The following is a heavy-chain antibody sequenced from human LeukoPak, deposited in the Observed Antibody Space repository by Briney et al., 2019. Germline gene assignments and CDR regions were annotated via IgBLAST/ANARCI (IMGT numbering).Heavy chain of an antibody. Sequence: PSETLSLTCTVSDDSIKSSRFYWGWIRQPSGKGLEWIGSIYYSGSAYYYPSLQSRVTMSVDTSKNQFSLKLSSVTAADTAVYYCARHSSFVDYWGQGTLVTVSS. CDR1: DDSIKSSRFY. J-gene: IGHJ4*02. CDR2: IYYSGSA. V-gene: IGHV4-39*07. D-gene: IGHD6-6*01. CDR3: ARHSSFVDY.